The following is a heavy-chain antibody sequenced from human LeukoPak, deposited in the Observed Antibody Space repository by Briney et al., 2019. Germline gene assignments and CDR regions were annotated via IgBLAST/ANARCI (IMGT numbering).Heavy chain of an antibody. CDR1: GFTFSGSA. D-gene: IGHD3-3*01. CDR2: IRSKANSYAT. CDR3: TRQDYDFWSGGNDY. J-gene: IGHJ4*02. V-gene: IGHV3-73*01. Sequence: GGSLRLSCAASGFTFSGSAMHLVRQASGKGLEWVGRIRSKANSYATAYAASVKGRFTISRDDSKNTAYLQMNSLKTEDTAVYYCTRQDYDFWSGGNDYWGQGTLVTVSS.